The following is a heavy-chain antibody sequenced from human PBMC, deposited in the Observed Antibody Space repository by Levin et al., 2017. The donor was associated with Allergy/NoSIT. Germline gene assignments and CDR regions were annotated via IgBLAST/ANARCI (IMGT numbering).Heavy chain of an antibody. V-gene: IGHV3-23*01. CDR1: GFTFSSYA. J-gene: IGHJ4*02. Sequence: ASVKVSCAASGFTFSSYAMSWVRQAPGKGLEWVSAISGSGGSTYYADSVKGRFTISRDNSKNTLYLQMNSLRAEDTAVYYCAKESWPTGTGYFDYWGQGTLVTVSS. CDR2: ISGSGGST. D-gene: IGHD1-1*01. CDR3: AKESWPTGTGYFDY.